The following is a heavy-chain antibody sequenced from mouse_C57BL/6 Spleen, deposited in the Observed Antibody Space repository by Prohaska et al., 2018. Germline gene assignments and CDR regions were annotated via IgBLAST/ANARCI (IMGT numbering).Heavy chain of an antibody. D-gene: IGHD1-1*01. J-gene: IGHJ1*03. V-gene: IGHV5-4*01. CDR2: ISDGGSYT. CDR3: ARELLRVYWYFDV. CDR1: GFTFSSYA. Sequence: EVQLVESGGGLVKPGGSLKLSCAASGFTFSSYAMSWVRQTPAKRLEWVGTISDGGSYTYYPDNVKSRYTISRDKAKNNRYLQMSHLKSEDTAMYYCARELLRVYWYFDVWGTGTTVTVSS.